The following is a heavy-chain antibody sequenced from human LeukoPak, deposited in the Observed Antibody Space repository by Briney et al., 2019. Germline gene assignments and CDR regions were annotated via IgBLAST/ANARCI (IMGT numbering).Heavy chain of an antibody. CDR3: ARDVFPYYYDSSGMFDY. CDR1: GYTFTSYG. J-gene: IGHJ4*02. CDR2: ISAYNGNT. Sequence: SVKVSCKASGYTFTSYGISWVRQAPGQGLEWMGWISAYNGNTNYAQKLQGRVTMTTDTSTSTAYMELRSLRSDDTAVYYCARDVFPYYYDSSGMFDYWGQGTLVTVSS. V-gene: IGHV1-18*01. D-gene: IGHD3-22*01.